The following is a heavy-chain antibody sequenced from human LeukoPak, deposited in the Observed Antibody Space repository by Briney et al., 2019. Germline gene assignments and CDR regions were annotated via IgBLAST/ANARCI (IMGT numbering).Heavy chain of an antibody. CDR3: ARPRIVGATTHTEPDDDAFDI. CDR1: GFTFSSYS. D-gene: IGHD1-26*01. Sequence: GGSLRLSCAASGFTFSSYSMNWVRQAPGKGLEWVSSISSSSSYIYYADSVKGRFTISRDNAKNSLYLQMNSLGAEDTAVYYCARPRIVGATTHTEPDDDAFDIWGQGTMVTVSS. J-gene: IGHJ3*02. CDR2: ISSSSSYI. V-gene: IGHV3-21*01.